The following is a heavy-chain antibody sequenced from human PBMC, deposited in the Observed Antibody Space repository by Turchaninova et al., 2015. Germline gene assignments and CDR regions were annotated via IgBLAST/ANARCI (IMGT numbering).Heavy chain of an antibody. J-gene: IGHJ5*02. CDR1: GLPFRTYY. D-gene: IGHD2-2*02. Sequence: VQLVEFGGVLVQPGGFMLFSCAASGLPFRTYYMSLVCQVPGKGREGVAHIKQEGREKYYVDSVKGRITVSRDNAKNTLYLQMNSLRAEDTAVYYCARDLGLCTGNICYTTLDPWGQGTLVTVSS. V-gene: IGHV3-7*03. CDR2: IKQEGREK. CDR3: ARDLGLCTGNICYTTLDP.